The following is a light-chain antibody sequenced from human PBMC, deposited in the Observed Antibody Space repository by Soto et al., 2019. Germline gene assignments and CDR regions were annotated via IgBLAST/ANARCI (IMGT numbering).Light chain of an antibody. V-gene: IGLV2-14*01. J-gene: IGLJ1*01. CDR1: SSDVGAYNY. CDR2: EVS. CDR3: SSYTRNTTYV. Sequence: QSALTQPASVSGSPGQSITISCTGTSSDVGAYNYVSWYQQSPGKAPKLMIYEVSNRPSGVSNRFSGSKSGNTASLTISGLQPEDEADYYCSSYTRNTTYVFGTGTKLTVL.